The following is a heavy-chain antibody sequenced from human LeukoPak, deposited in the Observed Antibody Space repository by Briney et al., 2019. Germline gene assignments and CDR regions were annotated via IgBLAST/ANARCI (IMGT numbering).Heavy chain of an antibody. CDR1: GGSISSSSYY. V-gene: IGHV4-39*01. CDR2: IYYSGNT. D-gene: IGHD5-24*01. Sequence: SETLSLTCTVSGGSISSSSYYWGWNRQPPGKGLEWIGSIYYSGNTYYNPSLKSRVTISVDTSKNQFSLKLSSVTAADTAVYYCARHPASRDGYNLRSGYFDYWGQGTLVTVSS. CDR3: ARHPASRDGYNLRSGYFDY. J-gene: IGHJ4*02.